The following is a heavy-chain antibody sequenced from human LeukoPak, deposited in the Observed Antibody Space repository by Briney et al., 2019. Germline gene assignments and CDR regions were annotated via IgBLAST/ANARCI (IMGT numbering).Heavy chain of an antibody. CDR3: AKDRARILWPRTGYFQH. CDR1: GFTFSSYA. V-gene: IGHV3-23*01. D-gene: IGHD2-21*01. Sequence: PGGSLRLSCAAPGFTFSSYAMSWVRQAPGKGLEWVSAISGSGGSTYCADSVKGRFTISRDNSKNTLYLQMNSLRAEDTAVYYCAKDRARILWPRTGYFQHWGQGTLVTVSS. J-gene: IGHJ1*01. CDR2: ISGSGGST.